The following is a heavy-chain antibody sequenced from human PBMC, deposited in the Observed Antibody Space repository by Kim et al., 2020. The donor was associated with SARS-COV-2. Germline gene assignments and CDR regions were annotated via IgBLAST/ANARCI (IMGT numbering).Heavy chain of an antibody. D-gene: IGHD3-10*01. CDR3: ARDTSYYYGSGSYPNSYYYYGMDV. CDR2: INPNSGGT. Sequence: ASVKVSCKASGYTFTGYYMHWVRQAPGQGLEWMGWINPNSGGTNYAQKFQGRVTMTRDTSISTAYMELSRLRSDDTAVYYCARDTSYYYGSGSYPNSYYYYGMDVWGQGTTVTVSS. V-gene: IGHV1-2*02. CDR1: GYTFTGYY. J-gene: IGHJ6*02.